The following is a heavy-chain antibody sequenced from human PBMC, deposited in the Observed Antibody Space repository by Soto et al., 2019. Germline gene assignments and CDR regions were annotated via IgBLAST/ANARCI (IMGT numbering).Heavy chain of an antibody. V-gene: IGHV4-34*01. CDR2: IYYSGST. Sequence: PSETLSLTCAVYGGSFSGYYWSWIRQPPGKGLEWIGDIYYSGSTNYNPSLKSRVTISVDTSKNQFSLKLSSVTAADTGVYYCARGPFGGSDFWSGYYIDYWGQGTLVTV. D-gene: IGHD3-3*01. J-gene: IGHJ4*02. CDR3: ARGPFGGSDFWSGYYIDY. CDR1: GGSFSGYY.